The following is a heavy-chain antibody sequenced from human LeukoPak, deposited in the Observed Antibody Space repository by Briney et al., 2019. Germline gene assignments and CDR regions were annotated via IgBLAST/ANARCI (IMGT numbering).Heavy chain of an antibody. V-gene: IGHV1-18*01. CDR3: ARGASGSPRGDFDY. CDR2: ISAYNGNT. D-gene: IGHD1-26*01. Sequence: ASVKVSCKASGYTFTSYGISWVRQAPGQGLEWMGWISAYNGNTNYAQKLQGRVTMTTDTSTSTAYMELRSPRSDDTAVYYCARGASGSPRGDFDYWGQGTLVTVSS. J-gene: IGHJ4*02. CDR1: GYTFTSYG.